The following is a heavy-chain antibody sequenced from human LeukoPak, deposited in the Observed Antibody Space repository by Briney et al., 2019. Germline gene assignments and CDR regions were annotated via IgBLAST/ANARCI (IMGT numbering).Heavy chain of an antibody. CDR2: IYPDDSNT. Sequence: GESLKISCKGSGYRFNNYWIGWVRQMFGKGLEWMGIIYPDDSNTKYTPSFEGQVTISVDKSINTAYLQWSSLKASDTAIYYCARRYGAGYSSSYYYYYMDVWGQGTTVTVSS. D-gene: IGHD5-24*01. J-gene: IGHJ6*03. CDR3: ARRYGAGYSSSYYYYYMDV. V-gene: IGHV5-51*01. CDR1: GYRFNNYW.